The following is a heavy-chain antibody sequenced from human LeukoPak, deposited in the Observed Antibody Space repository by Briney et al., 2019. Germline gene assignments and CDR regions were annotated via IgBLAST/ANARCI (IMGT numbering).Heavy chain of an antibody. J-gene: IGHJ6*03. Sequence: GASVKVSCKASGGTFSSYAISWVRQAPGQGLEWMGGIIPIFGTANYAQKFQGRVTITTDESTSTAYMELNSLRSEDTAVYYCARGQATELWFGELLYTPSYYYMDVWGKGTTVTVS. CDR2: IIPIFGTA. D-gene: IGHD3-10*01. CDR3: ARGQATELWFGELLYTPSYYYMDV. V-gene: IGHV1-69*05. CDR1: GGTFSSYA.